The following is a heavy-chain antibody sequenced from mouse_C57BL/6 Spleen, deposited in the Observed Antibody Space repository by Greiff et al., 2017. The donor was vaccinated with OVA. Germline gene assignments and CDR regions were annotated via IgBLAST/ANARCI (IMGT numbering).Heavy chain of an antibody. CDR1: GYTFTSYW. Sequence: VQLQQPGAELVKPGASVKLSCKASGYTFTSYWMQWVKQRPGQGLEWIGEIDPSDSYTNYNQKFKGKATLTVDTSSSTAYMQLSSLTSEDSAVYYCARWGRGTPFDYWGQGTTLTVSS. J-gene: IGHJ2*01. CDR3: ARWGRGTPFDY. D-gene: IGHD3-3*01. CDR2: IDPSDSYT. V-gene: IGHV1-50*01.